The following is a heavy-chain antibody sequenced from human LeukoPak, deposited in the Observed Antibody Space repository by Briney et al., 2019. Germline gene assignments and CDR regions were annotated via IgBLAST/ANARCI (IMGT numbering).Heavy chain of an antibody. J-gene: IGHJ4*02. CDR3: AKDRYSYAFEYSDS. Sequence: GGSLRLSCAASGFTFSSYGMHWVRQAPGKGLGWVAVISDDGSKKYYADSVKGRFTISRDNSKNTLSLQVSSLRTEDTAVYYCAKDRYSYAFEYSDSWGQGTLVTVSS. D-gene: IGHD5-18*01. CDR2: ISDDGSKK. V-gene: IGHV3-30*18. CDR1: GFTFSSYG.